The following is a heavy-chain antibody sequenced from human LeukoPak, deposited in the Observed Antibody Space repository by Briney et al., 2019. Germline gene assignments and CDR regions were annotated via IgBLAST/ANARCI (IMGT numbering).Heavy chain of an antibody. J-gene: IGHJ3*02. CDR1: GGSFSGYY. V-gene: IGHV4-34*01. CDR3: ARGRARSPGLWFGELLLGDAFDI. CDR2: INHSGST. D-gene: IGHD3-10*01. Sequence: PSETLSLTCAVYGGSFSGYYWSWIRQPPGKGLEWIGEINHSGSTNYNPSLKSRVTISVDTSKNQFSLKLSSVTAADTAVYYCARGRARSPGLWFGELLLGDAFDIWGQGTMVTVSS.